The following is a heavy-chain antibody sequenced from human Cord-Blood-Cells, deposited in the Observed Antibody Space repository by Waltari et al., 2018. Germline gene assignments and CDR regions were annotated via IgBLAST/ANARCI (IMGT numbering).Heavy chain of an antibody. Sequence: QLQLQESGKGLVKPSVTLSCTFNVYGGSISSNSYYWGWISQPQGKGLEWIGSIYYSGSTYYNPSLKSRVTISVDTSKNQFSLKLSSVTAADTSVYYCARQGLYYDILTGYYPFDYWGQGTLVTVSS. J-gene: IGHJ4*02. D-gene: IGHD3-9*01. CDR2: IYYSGST. CDR3: ARQGLYYDILTGYYPFDY. V-gene: IGHV4-39*01. CDR1: GGSISSNSYY.